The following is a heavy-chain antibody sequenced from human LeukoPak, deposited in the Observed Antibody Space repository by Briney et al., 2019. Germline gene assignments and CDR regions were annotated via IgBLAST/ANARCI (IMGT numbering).Heavy chain of an antibody. CDR3: ARAYTFGGVIVAFDY. Sequence: GGSLRLSCAASGFTFSSYEMNWVRQAPGKGLEWVSYVSNGGSAIYYADSVKGRFTISRDNAKNSLYLQTNSLRAEDTAIYYCARAYTFGGVIVAFDYWGQGTLVTVSS. CDR1: GFTFSSYE. D-gene: IGHD3-16*02. CDR2: VSNGGSAI. V-gene: IGHV3-48*03. J-gene: IGHJ4*02.